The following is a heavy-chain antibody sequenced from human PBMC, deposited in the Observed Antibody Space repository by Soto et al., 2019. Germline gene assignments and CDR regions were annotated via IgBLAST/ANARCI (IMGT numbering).Heavy chain of an antibody. CDR1: GFTSSSYS. Sequence: GGSLRLSCAASGFTSSSYSMNWVRQAPGKGLEWVSYISSSGGTIYYADSVKGRFTISRDNARNSLYLQMNSLRAEDTAVYYCARGIGYCSGTSCYEDYWGQGTLVTVSS. D-gene: IGHD2-2*03. CDR3: ARGIGYCSGTSCYEDY. J-gene: IGHJ4*02. V-gene: IGHV3-48*01. CDR2: ISSSGGTI.